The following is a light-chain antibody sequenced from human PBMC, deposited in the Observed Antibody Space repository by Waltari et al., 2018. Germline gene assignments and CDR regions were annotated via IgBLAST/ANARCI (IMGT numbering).Light chain of an antibody. V-gene: IGLV1-40*01. CDR2: GVN. CDR1: GANIGASSD. J-gene: IGLJ2*01. CDR3: QSYDTSLSVV. Sequence: QSVLTQPPSVSGAPGQRVTLSYTGGGANIGASSDVHWYRQLPGKAPELLIYGVNNRPSGVPDRFFGSLSGTSASLAITGLQAEDEADYYCQSYDTSLSVVFGGGTKLTV.